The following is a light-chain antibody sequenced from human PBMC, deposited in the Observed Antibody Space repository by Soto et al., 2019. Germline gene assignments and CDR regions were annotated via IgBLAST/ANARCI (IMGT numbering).Light chain of an antibody. CDR2: GAS. J-gene: IGKJ2*01. V-gene: IGKV3-15*01. CDR3: QQYNKWPPYT. Sequence: EIVMTQSPATLSVSPGERATLSCRASQSVSSNLAWYQQKPGQAPRLLIYGASTRATGIPARFSGSGSGTEFILLTISRQYDDFAAYYCQQYNKWPPYTFGQGTKLEIK. CDR1: QSVSSN.